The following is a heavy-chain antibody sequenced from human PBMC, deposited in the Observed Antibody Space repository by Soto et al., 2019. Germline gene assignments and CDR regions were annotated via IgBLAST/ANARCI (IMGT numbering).Heavy chain of an antibody. Sequence: ASVKVSCKASGSTFTSYAMHWVRQAPGQRLEWMGWINAGNGNTKYSQKFQGRVTITRDTSASTAYMELSSLRSEDTAVYYCARDSIVVVPAAPDYYYYYGMDVWGQGTTVTV. CDR3: ARDSIVVVPAAPDYYYYYGMDV. CDR1: GSTFTSYA. J-gene: IGHJ6*02. CDR2: INAGNGNT. D-gene: IGHD2-2*01. V-gene: IGHV1-3*01.